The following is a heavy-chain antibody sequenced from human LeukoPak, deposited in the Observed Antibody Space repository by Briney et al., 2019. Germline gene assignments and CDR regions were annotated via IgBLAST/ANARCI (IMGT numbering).Heavy chain of an antibody. CDR1: GFSFSSYA. V-gene: IGHV3-23*01. CDR2: ISGSDGST. CDR3: ARERSSNQRRSFDY. Sequence: GGSRRLSCAASGFSFSSYAMSWVRQAPGKGLEWVSAISGSDGSTYYADSVKGRFTISRDNSKNTLYLQMNSLRAEDTAVYYCARERSSNQRRSFDYWGQGTLVTVSS. D-gene: IGHD4-11*01. J-gene: IGHJ4*02.